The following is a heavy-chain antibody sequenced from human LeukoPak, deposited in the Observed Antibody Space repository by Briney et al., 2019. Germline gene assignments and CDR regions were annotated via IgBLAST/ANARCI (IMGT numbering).Heavy chain of an antibody. V-gene: IGHV1-46*01. J-gene: IGHJ5*02. D-gene: IGHD3-10*01. Sequence: GASVKVSCKASGYTFITYYMHWVRQAPGQGLEWVGQINPDGGNTRYAQRFHGRVILSTDMSTSTVYMEVSSLRSDDTAVYYCVLVRFGELFTWFDPWGQGTLVTVSS. CDR1: GYTFITYY. CDR3: VLVRFGELFTWFDP. CDR2: INPDGGNT.